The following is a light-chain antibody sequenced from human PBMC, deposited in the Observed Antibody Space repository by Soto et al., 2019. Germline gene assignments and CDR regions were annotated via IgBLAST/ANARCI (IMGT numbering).Light chain of an antibody. V-gene: IGKV3-15*01. Sequence: EIVVTQSPATLSASPGERVTLSCRASHFVSSRLAWYQQRPGQVPRLLIYDTSTRAPGISARFSGSGSGTEFTLTISSLQSADFAVYSWQEYIHWPPGMFGPGTTVDIK. J-gene: IGKJ1*01. CDR1: HFVSSR. CDR3: QEYIHWPPGM. CDR2: DTS.